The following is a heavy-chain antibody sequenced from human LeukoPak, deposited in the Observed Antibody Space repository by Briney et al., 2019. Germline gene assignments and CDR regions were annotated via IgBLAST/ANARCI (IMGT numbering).Heavy chain of an antibody. D-gene: IGHD6-6*01. Sequence: GGSLRLSCTASGFSFSSNWMTWVRQAPGKGLEWVGNINPDGSEKFYVDSVRGRFTISRDNAKDSLYLQMNSLRVEDTAIYYCARPISTSLYSSASDYWGQGTLVTVSS. CDR2: INPDGSEK. CDR1: GFSFSSNW. CDR3: ARPISTSLYSSASDY. V-gene: IGHV3-7*01. J-gene: IGHJ4*02.